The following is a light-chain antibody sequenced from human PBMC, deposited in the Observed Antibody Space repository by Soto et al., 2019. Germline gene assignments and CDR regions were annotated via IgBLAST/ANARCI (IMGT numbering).Light chain of an antibody. V-gene: IGKV3-20*01. CDR3: QRYGSSPPFT. CDR2: GAS. Sequence: EIVLTQSPGTLSLSPGERATLSCRASQRVSSSYLAWYQQKPGQAPRLLIYGASTRSTGIPDRFSGSRSGTDFTLTSSRLEPADFAVYFCQRYGSSPPFTFGQGTKVEI. J-gene: IGKJ2*01. CDR1: QRVSSSY.